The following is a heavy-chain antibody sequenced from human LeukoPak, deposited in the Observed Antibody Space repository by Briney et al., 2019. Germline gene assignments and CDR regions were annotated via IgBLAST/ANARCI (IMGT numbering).Heavy chain of an antibody. Sequence: PGGSLRLSCAASGFTVSSNYMSWVRQAPGKGLEWVSVIYSGGSTYYADSVKGRFTVSRDNSKNTLYLQMNGLRAEDTAVYYCASNYGSSLYFDYWGQGTLVTVSS. D-gene: IGHD3-10*01. CDR1: GFTVSSNY. V-gene: IGHV3-66*01. CDR3: ASNYGSSLYFDY. J-gene: IGHJ4*02. CDR2: IYSGGST.